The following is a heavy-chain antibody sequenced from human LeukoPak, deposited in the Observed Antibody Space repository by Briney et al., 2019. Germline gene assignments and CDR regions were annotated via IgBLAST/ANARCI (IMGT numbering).Heavy chain of an antibody. CDR1: GASIASHSW. Sequence: SETLSLTCAVSGASIASHSWWSWVRQPPGKGLEWIGEVYHSGGANYKPSLKSRVTISVDTSKNQFSLKLSSVTAADTAVYYCAREAPDYGGLDYWGQGTLVTVSS. CDR2: VYHSGGA. D-gene: IGHD4-23*01. CDR3: AREAPDYGGLDY. V-gene: IGHV4/OR15-8*01. J-gene: IGHJ4*02.